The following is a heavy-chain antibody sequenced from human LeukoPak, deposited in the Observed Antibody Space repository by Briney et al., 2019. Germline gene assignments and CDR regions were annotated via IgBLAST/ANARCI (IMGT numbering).Heavy chain of an antibody. CDR3: ARGEGIVGSTGLSY. D-gene: IGHD1-26*01. CDR2: INPNTDDT. CDR1: GYNFDGYY. V-gene: IGHV1-2*02. J-gene: IGHJ4*02. Sequence: ASVKVSCTASGYNFDGYYIHWVRQAPGQGLEWVAWINPNTDDTHFAQKFQDRVTLSRDNSISTAYLELRSLRYDDTAVYYCARGEGIVGSTGLSYWGQGTLVSVSS.